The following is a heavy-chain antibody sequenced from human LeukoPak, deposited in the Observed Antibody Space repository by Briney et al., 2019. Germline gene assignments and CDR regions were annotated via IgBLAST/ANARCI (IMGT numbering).Heavy chain of an antibody. Sequence: PGGSLRLSCAASGFSFISYTMHWVRQAPGKGLEWVAVISYDGSNKYYADSVKGRFTISRDNSKNTLYLQMSSLRADDTAVYYCARDRRGHYDKSVYFDYWGQGTLVTVSS. J-gene: IGHJ4*02. V-gene: IGHV3-30*04. CDR1: GFSFISYT. D-gene: IGHD3-22*01. CDR2: ISYDGSNK. CDR3: ARDRRGHYDKSVYFDY.